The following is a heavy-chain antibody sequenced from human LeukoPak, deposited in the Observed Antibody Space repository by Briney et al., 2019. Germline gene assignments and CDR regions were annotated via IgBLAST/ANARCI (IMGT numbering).Heavy chain of an antibody. J-gene: IGHJ5*02. D-gene: IGHD1-26*01. Sequence: PGGSLRLSCAASGFTFSSYNMNWVRQAPGKGLEWVSYISRSSSSIYYADSVKGRFTISRDNAKNSLYLQMNSLRAEDTAVYYCARGVLNARDLLPDWFDPWGQGTLVTVSS. CDR3: ARGVLNARDLLPDWFDP. CDR2: ISRSSSSI. V-gene: IGHV3-48*04. CDR1: GFTFSSYN.